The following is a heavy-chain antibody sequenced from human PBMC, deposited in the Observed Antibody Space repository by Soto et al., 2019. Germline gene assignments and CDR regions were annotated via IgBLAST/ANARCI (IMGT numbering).Heavy chain of an antibody. Sequence: PGGSLRLSCAASGFTFSSYTMHWVRQAPGKGLEWVAVISYDGSNKYYADSVKGRITISRDNSNNTLYLQMNSLSTEDTAVYYCASLPRPTCSGCRYWGQGTLVTVSS. J-gene: IGHJ4*02. CDR1: GFTFSSYT. D-gene: IGHD6-19*01. V-gene: IGHV3-30-3*01. CDR3: ASLPRPTCSGCRY. CDR2: ISYDGSNK.